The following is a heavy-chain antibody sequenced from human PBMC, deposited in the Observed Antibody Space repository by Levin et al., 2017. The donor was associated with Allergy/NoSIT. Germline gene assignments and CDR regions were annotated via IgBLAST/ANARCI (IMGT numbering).Heavy chain of an antibody. Sequence: GGSLRLSCAAYGFTFSSYSMNWVRQAPGKGLQWVSYISRSSTVYYADSVKGRFTISRDNAKNSLYLQMNSLRDEDTAVYYCVRDPDWLDPWGQGTLVTVSS. J-gene: IGHJ5*02. CDR3: VRDPDWLDP. CDR1: GFTFSSYS. V-gene: IGHV3-48*02. CDR2: ISRSSTV.